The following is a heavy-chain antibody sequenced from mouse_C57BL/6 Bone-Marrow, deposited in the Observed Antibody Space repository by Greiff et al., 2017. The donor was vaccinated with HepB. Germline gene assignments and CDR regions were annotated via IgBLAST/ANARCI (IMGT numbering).Heavy chain of an antibody. CDR1: GYTFTEYT. CDR3: ARHEEPPYYGSSSFAY. D-gene: IGHD1-1*01. J-gene: IGHJ3*01. CDR2: FYPGSGSI. Sequence: VQLQESGAELVKPGASVKLSCKASGYTFTEYTIHWVKQRPGQGLEWIGWFYPGSGSIKYNEKFKDKATLTADKSSSTVYMELSRLTSEDSAVYFCARHEEPPYYGSSSFAYWGQGTLVTVSA. V-gene: IGHV1-62-2*01.